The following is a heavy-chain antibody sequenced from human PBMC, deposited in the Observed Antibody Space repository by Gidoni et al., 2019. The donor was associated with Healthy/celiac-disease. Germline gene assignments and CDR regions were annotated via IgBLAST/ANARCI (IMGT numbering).Heavy chain of an antibody. CDR2: IIPIFETA. Sequence: QVQLVESGADGKKHGSSVQLSCKAAGGTLSSYAISWVRQAPGQGLEWMGGIIPIFETATYAQKLQGRVTITADESTSTAYMELSSLRSEDTAVYYCARVVDCCGDCYFDYWGQGTLVTVSS. V-gene: IGHV1-69*01. J-gene: IGHJ4*02. CDR1: GGTLSSYA. D-gene: IGHD2-21*02. CDR3: ARVVDCCGDCYFDY.